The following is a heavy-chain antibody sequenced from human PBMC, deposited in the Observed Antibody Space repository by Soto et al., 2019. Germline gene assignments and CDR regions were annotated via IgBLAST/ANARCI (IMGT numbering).Heavy chain of an antibody. D-gene: IGHD2-21*02. CDR2: IYYSGST. V-gene: IGHV4-59*01. J-gene: IGHJ4*02. Sequence: SETLSLTCTVSGVSIISYYWSWILQPPGKGLEWIGYIYYSGSTNYNPSLKSRVTISVDTSKNQFSLKLSSVTAADTAVYYCARGSGDCGGDCTHFDYWGQGTLVTVFS. CDR1: GVSIISYY. CDR3: ARGSGDCGGDCTHFDY.